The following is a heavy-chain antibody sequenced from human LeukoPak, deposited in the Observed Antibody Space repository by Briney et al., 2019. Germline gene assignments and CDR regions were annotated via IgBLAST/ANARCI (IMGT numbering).Heavy chain of an antibody. J-gene: IGHJ4*02. CDR1: GGSISSYY. Sequence: SETLSLTCTVSGGSISSYYWSWIRQPAGKGLEWIGRIYTSGSTNYNPSLKSRVTISVDTSKNQFPLKLSSVTAADTAVYYCAGNYYGSGSYYSEDRYWGQGTLVTVSS. V-gene: IGHV4-4*07. CDR3: AGNYYGSGSYYSEDRY. D-gene: IGHD3-10*01. CDR2: IYTSGST.